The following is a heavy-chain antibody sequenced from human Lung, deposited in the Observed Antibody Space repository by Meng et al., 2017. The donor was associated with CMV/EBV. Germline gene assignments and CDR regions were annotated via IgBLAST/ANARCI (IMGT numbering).Heavy chain of an antibody. Sequence: QVQLQQWGAGLGQPSGTLSLPCAVSGGSISSSNWWSWVRQPPGKGLEWIGEIYHSGSTNYNPSLKSRVTISVDKSKNQFSLKLSSVTAADTAVYYCARVVTALWGYYFDYWGQGTLVTVSS. J-gene: IGHJ4*02. D-gene: IGHD2-21*02. CDR2: IYHSGST. V-gene: IGHV4-4*02. CDR1: GGSISSSNW. CDR3: ARVVTALWGYYFDY.